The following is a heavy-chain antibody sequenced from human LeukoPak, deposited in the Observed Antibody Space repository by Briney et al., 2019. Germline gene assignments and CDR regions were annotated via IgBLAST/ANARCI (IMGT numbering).Heavy chain of an antibody. V-gene: IGHV4-34*01. CDR2: INHSGST. CDR3: ARVGEYCSGGSCYSPEVYYYMDV. J-gene: IGHJ6*03. CDR1: GGSFSGYY. D-gene: IGHD2-15*01. Sequence: SETLSLTCAVYGGSFSGYYWGWIRQPPGKGLEWIGEINHSGSTNYNPSLKSRVTISVDTSKNQFSLKLSSVTAADTAVYYCARVGEYCSGGSCYSPEVYYYMDVWGKGTTVTVSS.